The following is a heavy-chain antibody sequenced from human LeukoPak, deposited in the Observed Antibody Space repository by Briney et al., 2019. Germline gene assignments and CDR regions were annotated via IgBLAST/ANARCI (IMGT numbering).Heavy chain of an antibody. CDR1: GFTFDDYA. CDR3: AKGKGAAEILYYYGMDA. J-gene: IGHJ6*02. D-gene: IGHD3-9*01. V-gene: IGHV3-43*02. Sequence: GGSLRLSCAASGFTFDDYAMHWVRQAPGKGLEWVSLISGDGVNTYYADSVKGRFTISRDNSKNSLYLQMNSLRTEDTALYYCAKGKGAAEILYYYGMDAWGQGTTVTVSS. CDR2: ISGDGVNT.